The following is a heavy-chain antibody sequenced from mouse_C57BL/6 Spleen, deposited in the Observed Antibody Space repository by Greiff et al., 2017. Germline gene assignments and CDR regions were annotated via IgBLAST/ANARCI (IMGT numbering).Heavy chain of an antibody. CDR1: GYTFTSYW. CDR3: ARGNYYGNYYAMDY. CDR2: IDPNSGGT. V-gene: IGHV1-72*01. D-gene: IGHD2-1*01. J-gene: IGHJ4*01. Sequence: QVQLQQPGAELVKPGASVKLSCKASGYTFTSYWMHWVKQRPGRGLEWIGRIDPNSGGTKYNEKFKSKATLTVDKPSSTAYMQLSSLTSDDSAVYYCARGNYYGNYYAMDYWGQGTSVTVSS.